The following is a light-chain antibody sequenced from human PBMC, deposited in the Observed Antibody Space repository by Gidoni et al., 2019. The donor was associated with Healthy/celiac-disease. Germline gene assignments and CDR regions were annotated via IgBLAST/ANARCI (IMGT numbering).Light chain of an antibody. CDR3: QQYYSTPPT. CDR2: LAS. V-gene: IGKV4-1*01. CDR1: QSVLYSSNNKNY. J-gene: IGKJ3*01. Sequence: DIVMTQSPDSLAVSLGERATFNCKASQSVLYSSNNKNYLAWYPQKPGQPPKLLIYLASTRESGVPDRFSGSGSGTYFTLTISSLQAEDVAVYYCQQYYSTPPTFXPXTKVDIK.